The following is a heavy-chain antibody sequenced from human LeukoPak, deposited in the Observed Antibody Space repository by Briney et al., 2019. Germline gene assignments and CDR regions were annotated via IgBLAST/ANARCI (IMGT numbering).Heavy chain of an antibody. CDR1: GFTFSDAC. CDR3: AKDRNGDCDTYYFDY. V-gene: IGHV3-15*01. D-gene: IGHD2-21*02. J-gene: IGHJ4*02. Sequence: PGGSLRLSCAASGFTFSDACMSWGRQAPGEGLEWGGHIKSSTDGGTRDYSAPVKGRLAISTVDSRNTLYLQMNSLKTADAGVYYCAKDRNGDCDTYYFDYWGQGTLVTVSS. CDR2: IKSSTDGGTR.